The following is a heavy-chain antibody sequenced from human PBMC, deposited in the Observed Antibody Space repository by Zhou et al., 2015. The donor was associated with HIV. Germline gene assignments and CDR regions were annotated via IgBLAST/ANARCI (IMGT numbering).Heavy chain of an antibody. CDR3: TTSDEKYSYF. V-gene: IGHV1-69*08. CDR2: IVPLSGTT. J-gene: IGHJ4*02. Sequence: VQLVQSGAEVKKPGSSAKVSCRATGLYFKDYSITWLRQVPGQGLEWMGSIVPLSGTTNYAESFFWRRSTITADKSTDITYLELRSLRHEDTAMYYCTTSDEKYSYFWVEGTLVTVSS. D-gene: IGHD2/OR15-2a*01. CDR1: GLYFKDYS.